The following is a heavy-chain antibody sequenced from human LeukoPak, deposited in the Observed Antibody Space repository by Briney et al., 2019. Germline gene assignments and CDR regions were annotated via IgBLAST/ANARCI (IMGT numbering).Heavy chain of an antibody. CDR2: IYTSGST. J-gene: IGHJ5*02. CDR3: AREIRYFDWLLNWFDP. CDR1: GVSISSYY. V-gene: IGHV4-4*07. D-gene: IGHD3-9*01. Sequence: PSETLSLTCTVSGVSISSYYWFWIRQPAGKGLEWIGRIYTSGSTNYNPSLKSRVTMSVDTSKNQFSLKLSSVTAADTAVYYCAREIRYFDWLLNWFDPWGQGTLVTVSS.